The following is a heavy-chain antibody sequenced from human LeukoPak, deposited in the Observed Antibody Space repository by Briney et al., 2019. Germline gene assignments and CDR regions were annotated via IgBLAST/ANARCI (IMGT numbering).Heavy chain of an antibody. D-gene: IGHD3-10*01. Sequence: ASVKVSCKASGYTFTSYGISWVRQAPGQGLEWMGWISAYNGNTNYAQKLQGRVTMTTDTSTSTAYMELRSLRSDDTAVYYCATRSSVLWFGYFDYWGQGTPVTVSS. V-gene: IGHV1-18*01. CDR3: ATRSSVLWFGYFDY. CDR2: ISAYNGNT. CDR1: GYTFTSYG. J-gene: IGHJ4*02.